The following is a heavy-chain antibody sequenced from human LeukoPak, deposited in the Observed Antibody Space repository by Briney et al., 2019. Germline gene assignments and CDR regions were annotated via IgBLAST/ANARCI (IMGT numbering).Heavy chain of an antibody. CDR1: GGSISSGGYY. CDR2: IYYSGST. V-gene: IGHV4-31*03. Sequence: PSETLSLTCTVSGGSISSGGYYWSWIRQHPGKGLEWIGYIYYSGSTYYNPSLKSRVTISVDTSKNQFSLKLSSVTAADTAVYYCARDSDYSNYYYGMDVWGQGTTVTVSS. J-gene: IGHJ6*02. D-gene: IGHD4-11*01. CDR3: ARDSDYSNYYYGMDV.